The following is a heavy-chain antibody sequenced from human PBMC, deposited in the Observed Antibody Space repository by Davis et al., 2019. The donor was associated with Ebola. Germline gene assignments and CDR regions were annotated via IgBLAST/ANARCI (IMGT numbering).Heavy chain of an antibody. CDR1: GYTFTSYV. CDR3: ARLSSTWSSLYGMDV. J-gene: IGHJ6*02. V-gene: IGHV1-3*01. CDR2: INGYNGNT. Sequence: AASVKVSCKASGYTFTSYVMHWVRQAPGHRLEWMGWINGYNGNTIYSQKFQGRVTITRDTSASTAYMELSSLRSEDTAVYYCARLSSTWSSLYGMDVWGQGTTVTVSS. D-gene: IGHD6-13*01.